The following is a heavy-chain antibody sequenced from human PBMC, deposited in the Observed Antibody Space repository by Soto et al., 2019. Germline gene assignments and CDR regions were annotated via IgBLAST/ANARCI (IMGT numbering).Heavy chain of an antibody. Sequence: VQLVQSGAEVKQPGSSVKVSCKASGGTFSSYTISWVRQAPGQGLEWMGRIIPILGIANYAQKFQGRVTITADKSTSTAYMELSSLRSEATAVYYYERTRTRNSRYDNLGGWGQGTLVTVSS. CDR3: ERTRTRNSRYDNLGG. CDR2: IIPILGIA. V-gene: IGHV1-69*02. J-gene: IGHJ4*02. CDR1: GGTFSSYT. D-gene: IGHD5-12*01.